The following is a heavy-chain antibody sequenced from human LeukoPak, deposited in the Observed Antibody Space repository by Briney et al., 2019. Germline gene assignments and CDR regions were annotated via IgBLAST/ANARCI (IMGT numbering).Heavy chain of an antibody. CDR2: ISYDGSNK. CDR3: AKDARYCSSTSCYAGGRYFDY. J-gene: IGHJ4*02. D-gene: IGHD2-2*01. CDR1: GFTFSSYG. V-gene: IGHV3-30*18. Sequence: PGRSLRLSCAASGFTFSSYGMHWVRQAPGKGLEWVAVISYDGSNKYYADSVKGRFTISRDNSKNTLYLQMNSLRAEDTAVYYCAKDARYCSSTSCYAGGRYFDYWGQGTLVTVSS.